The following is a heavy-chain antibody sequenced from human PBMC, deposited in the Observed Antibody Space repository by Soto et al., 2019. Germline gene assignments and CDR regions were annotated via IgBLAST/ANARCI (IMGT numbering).Heavy chain of an antibody. V-gene: IGHV1-69*01. CDR1: GGTFSGYA. CDR2: IIPIFHTT. J-gene: IGHJ5*02. Sequence: QVQLVQSGPEVKKPGSSVKVSCKASGGTFSGYAISWVRQAPGQGLEWMGGIIPIFHTTNYAQKFQGRVTITADESTGTAYMELNSLRSEDTAVYYCARERWGRYCSGSTCYSYWFDPWGQGTLVTVSS. D-gene: IGHD2-15*01. CDR3: ARERWGRYCSGSTCYSYWFDP.